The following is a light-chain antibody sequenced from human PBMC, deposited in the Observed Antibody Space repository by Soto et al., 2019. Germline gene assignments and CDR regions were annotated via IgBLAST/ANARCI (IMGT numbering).Light chain of an antibody. CDR2: GAS. Sequence: EIVLTQSPGTLSLSPGERATLSCRASQSVSSSYLAWYQQKPGQAPRLLIYGASSRATSIPDRFSGSGSGTDFTLTISRLEPADSAVYYCQQYGSSPTFGGGTKVDI. V-gene: IGKV3-20*01. J-gene: IGKJ4*01. CDR3: QQYGSSPT. CDR1: QSVSSSY.